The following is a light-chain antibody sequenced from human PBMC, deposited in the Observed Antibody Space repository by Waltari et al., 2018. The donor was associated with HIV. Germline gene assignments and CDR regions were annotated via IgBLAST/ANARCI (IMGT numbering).Light chain of an antibody. J-gene: IGKJ1*01. CDR2: EVS. Sequence: EIVMTQAPATLSVSPGERATLSCRASQNVNNKVAWFQQRPGQAPRLLIYEVSTRATAIPPRFSGSGSGTEFNLTISNRQSEDFAVYYCQQSDNWPPWTFGRGTKVEVK. CDR3: QQSDNWPPWT. V-gene: IGKV3D-15*01. CDR1: QNVNNK.